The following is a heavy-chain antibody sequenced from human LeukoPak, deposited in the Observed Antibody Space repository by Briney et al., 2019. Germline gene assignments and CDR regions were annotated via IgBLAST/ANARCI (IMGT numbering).Heavy chain of an antibody. Sequence: SETLSLTCAVSGGSFSGYSWSWIRQPPGKGLEWIGEINHSGSTNYNPSLKSRVTISVDTSKNQFSLKLSSVTAADTAVYYCARLVRVLPFDPWGQGTLVTVSS. J-gene: IGHJ5*02. CDR2: INHSGST. V-gene: IGHV4-34*01. CDR3: ARLVRVLPFDP. D-gene: IGHD3-10*01. CDR1: GGSFSGYS.